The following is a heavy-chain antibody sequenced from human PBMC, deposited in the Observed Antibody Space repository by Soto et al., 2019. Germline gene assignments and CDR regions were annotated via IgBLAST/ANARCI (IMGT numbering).Heavy chain of an antibody. Sequence: EVQLVESGGGLVQPGRSLRLSCAASGFTFDDYAMHWVRQAPGKGLEWVSGISWNSGSIGYADSVKGRFTISRDNAKNSLYLQMNSLRAEDTALYYFAKEAMVFGSYIDYWGQGTLVTVSS. V-gene: IGHV3-9*01. CDR1: GFTFDDYA. D-gene: IGHD5-18*01. J-gene: IGHJ4*02. CDR3: AKEAMVFGSYIDY. CDR2: ISWNSGSI.